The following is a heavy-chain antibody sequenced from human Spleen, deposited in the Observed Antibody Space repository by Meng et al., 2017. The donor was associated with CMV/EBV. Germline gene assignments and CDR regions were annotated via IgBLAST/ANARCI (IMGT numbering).Heavy chain of an antibody. CDR2: ISYTGGT. CDR3: VRGALQQTAKAYFDP. CDR1: GGSISSDDPY. D-gene: IGHD2-21*02. J-gene: IGHJ5*02. V-gene: IGHV4-30-4*08. Sequence: GGSISSDDPYWGWLRRPPGRGLEWIACISYTGGTSYNPSLRSRLTISVDKSKNQFSVNLQSVTAADTAVYYCVRGALQQTAKAYFDPWGQGSLVTVSS.